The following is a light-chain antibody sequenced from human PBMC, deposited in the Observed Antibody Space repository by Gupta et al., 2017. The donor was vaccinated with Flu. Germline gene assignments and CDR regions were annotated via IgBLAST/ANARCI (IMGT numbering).Light chain of an antibody. J-gene: IGKJ1*01. CDR2: EIS. CDR3: MQAKQFPWT. V-gene: IGKV2-24*01. CDR1: QSLVYSDGKTY. Sequence: DIVMTQAPLSSPVTLGQPASISCRSSQSLVYSDGKTYLSWLQQRPGQPPRLLIYEISNRFSGVPDRFSGSGAGTDFTLKISRVEAEDVGVYYCMQAKQFPWTFGQGTKVEIK.